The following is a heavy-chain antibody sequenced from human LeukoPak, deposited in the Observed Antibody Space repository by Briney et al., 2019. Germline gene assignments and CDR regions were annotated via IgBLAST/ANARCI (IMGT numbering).Heavy chain of an antibody. V-gene: IGHV3-30*12. Sequence: GGSLRLSCTASGFTFSSYGMHWVCQAPGKGLDWVAFIRYDGSNIYYADSVKGRFIISRDNSKNTLYLQMNSLRAEDTAVYYCARDVLDIWGQGTMVTVSS. CDR2: IRYDGSNI. CDR1: GFTFSSYG. CDR3: ARDVLDI. J-gene: IGHJ3*02.